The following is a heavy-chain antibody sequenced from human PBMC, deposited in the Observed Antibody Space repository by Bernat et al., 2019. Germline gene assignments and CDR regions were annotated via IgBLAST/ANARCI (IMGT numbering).Heavy chain of an antibody. V-gene: IGHV3-21*01. J-gene: IGHJ4*02. Sequence: EVQLVESGGGLVKPGGSLRLSCAASGFSFSTYSMNWVRQAPGKGRAWVSSISRTGSYRYYADSLQGRFTISRDNAENSLYLQMDSLRAEDTAVYYCARDTYNWKYGSTFDYWGQGTLVTVSS. CDR3: ARDTYNWKYGSTFDY. D-gene: IGHD1-7*01. CDR1: GFSFSTYS. CDR2: ISRTGSYR.